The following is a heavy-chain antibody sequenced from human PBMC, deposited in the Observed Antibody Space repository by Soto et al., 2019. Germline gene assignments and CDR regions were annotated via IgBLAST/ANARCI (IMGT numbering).Heavy chain of an antibody. CDR3: ARTGYFGEFDGFDM. J-gene: IGHJ3*02. Sequence: PGESLKISCEGSGYRFTSYWIAWVRQMPGRGLEWMGMIYPGDSDTRYSPSLQGHVTISADKTIRTAYLHWSSLKASDTAIYYCARTGYFGEFDGFDMWGQGTMVTVSS. V-gene: IGHV5-51*01. CDR2: IYPGDSDT. D-gene: IGHD3-10*01. CDR1: GYRFTSYW.